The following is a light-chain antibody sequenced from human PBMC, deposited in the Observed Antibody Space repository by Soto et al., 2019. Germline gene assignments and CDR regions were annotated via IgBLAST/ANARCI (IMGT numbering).Light chain of an antibody. CDR2: GAS. V-gene: IGKV3-15*01. CDR1: ESVSTN. Sequence: EIVMTQSPATLSLSPGERATLSCRASESVSTNLAWYQQKAGQAPRLLIYGASTRATGIPARFSGSGSGTEFTLTISSLQSEDFAVYYCQQYSIWRTFGQRTKVEIK. J-gene: IGKJ1*01. CDR3: QQYSIWRT.